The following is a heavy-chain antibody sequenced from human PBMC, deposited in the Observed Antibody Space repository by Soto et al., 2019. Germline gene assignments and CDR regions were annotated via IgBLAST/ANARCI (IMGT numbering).Heavy chain of an antibody. CDR3: ARGYYDSSGYYPTDY. V-gene: IGHV1-8*02. J-gene: IGHJ4*02. CDR1: GFSFTGYY. Sequence: GASVKVSCKASGFSFTGYYIHWLRQATGQGLEWMGWMNPNSGNTGSAQKFQGRVTMTRNTSISTAYMELSSLRSEDTAVYYCARGYYDSSGYYPTDYWGQGTLVTVSS. CDR2: MNPNSGNT. D-gene: IGHD3-22*01.